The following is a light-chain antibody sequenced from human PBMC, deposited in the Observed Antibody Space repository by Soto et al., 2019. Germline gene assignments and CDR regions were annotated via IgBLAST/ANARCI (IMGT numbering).Light chain of an antibody. CDR2: DDS. CDR1: IIETNN. Sequence: SYELTQPPSVSVDPRQTARITCGGKIIETNNVHWYQQKPGQAPVLVVYDDSDRPPGIPERFSGSNSGNTATLSISRVEAGDEADYYCQVWDSSDDHLWVFGGGTKLTVL. CDR3: QVWDSSDDHLWV. V-gene: IGLV3-21*02. J-gene: IGLJ3*02.